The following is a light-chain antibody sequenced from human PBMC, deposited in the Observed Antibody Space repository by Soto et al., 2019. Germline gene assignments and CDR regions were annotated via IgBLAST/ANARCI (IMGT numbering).Light chain of an antibody. J-gene: IGKJ4*01. CDR3: QQGDGVPLT. CDR2: TAS. Sequence: DIQLTQSPSSLYASVGDRVTLTCRASQSISSLLNWYQQKAGKAPNLLIYTASTLQSGDPSRFSGSGSGTDFPLSISSLQPEDFATYYCQQGDGVPLTVGGGTKVEI. CDR1: QSISSL. V-gene: IGKV1-39*01.